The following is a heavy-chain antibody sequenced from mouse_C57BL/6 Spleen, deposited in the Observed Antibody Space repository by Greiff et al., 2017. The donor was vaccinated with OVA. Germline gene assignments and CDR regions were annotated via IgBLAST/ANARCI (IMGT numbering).Heavy chain of an antibody. CDR1: GFTFSNYW. J-gene: IGHJ1*03. V-gene: IGHV6-3*01. CDR3: LKVYYDYDEWYFDV. CDR2: IRLKSDNYAT. D-gene: IGHD2-4*01. Sequence: EVKVEESGGGLVQPGGSMKLSCVASGFTFSNYWMNWVRQSPEKGLEWVAQIRLKSDNYATHYAESVKGRFTISRDDSKSSVYLQMNNLRAEDTGIYYCLKVYYDYDEWYFDVWGTGTTVTVSS.